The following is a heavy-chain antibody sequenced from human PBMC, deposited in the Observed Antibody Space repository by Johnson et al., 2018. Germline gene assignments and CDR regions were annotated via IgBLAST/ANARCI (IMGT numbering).Heavy chain of an antibody. CDR2: ISYDVKNI. CDR1: GFTFDNFG. V-gene: IGHV3-30*18. D-gene: IGHD1/OR15-1a*01. J-gene: IGHJ6*03. CDR3: AKEPNNYYYYHMDV. Sequence: QVQLVECGGGVVQPGRSLRLSCAASGFTFDNFGMHWVRQAPGKGLEWLAVISYDVKNIYYADSVKGRFTISRDNSKNTLYLQTHSLTAEDTAVYSCAKEPNNYYYYHMDVWGKGTTVTVSS.